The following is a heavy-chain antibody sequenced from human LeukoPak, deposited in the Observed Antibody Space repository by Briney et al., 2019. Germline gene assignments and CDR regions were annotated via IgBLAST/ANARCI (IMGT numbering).Heavy chain of an antibody. J-gene: IGHJ4*02. V-gene: IGHV5-51*01. CDR2: IYPDDSDT. D-gene: IGHD1-1*01. CDR3: ARGYNWNDLDY. Sequence: GESLKISCKGSGYSFTSYWIGWVRQMPGKGLEWMGIIYPDDSDTRYSPSFQGQVTISADKSVSTAYLQWSSLKASYTAIYFCARGYNWNDLDYWGQGTLVTVSS. CDR1: GYSFTSYW.